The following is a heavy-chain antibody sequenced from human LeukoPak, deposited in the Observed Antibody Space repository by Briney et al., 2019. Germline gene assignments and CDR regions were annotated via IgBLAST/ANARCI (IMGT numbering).Heavy chain of an antibody. D-gene: IGHD3-22*01. CDR3: AGFSPDYYDNRKYFDY. J-gene: IGHJ4*02. Sequence: SETLSLTCTVSGGSISSSSRYWAWIRQPPGKGLEWIGSMYYSGSTYYNWSLKSRVTISLDTSKNQFSLKLSSVTAADTAVYYCAGFSPDYYDNRKYFDYWGQGTLVTVSS. CDR2: MYYSGST. CDR1: GGSISSSSRY. V-gene: IGHV4-39*01.